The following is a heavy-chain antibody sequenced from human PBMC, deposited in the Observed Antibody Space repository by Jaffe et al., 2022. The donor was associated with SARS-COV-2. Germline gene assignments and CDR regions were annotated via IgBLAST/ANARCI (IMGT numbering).Heavy chain of an antibody. CDR3: AKEGTSGSYYD. D-gene: IGHD1-26*01. CDR2: ISWNSGSI. J-gene: IGHJ4*02. V-gene: IGHV3-9*01. CDR1: GFTFDDYA. Sequence: EVQLVESGGGLVQPGRSLRLSCAASGFTFDDYAMHWVRQAPGKGLEWVSGISWNSGSIGYADSVKGRFTISRDNAKNSLYLQMNSLRAEDTALYYCAKEGTSGSYYDWGQGTLVTVSS.